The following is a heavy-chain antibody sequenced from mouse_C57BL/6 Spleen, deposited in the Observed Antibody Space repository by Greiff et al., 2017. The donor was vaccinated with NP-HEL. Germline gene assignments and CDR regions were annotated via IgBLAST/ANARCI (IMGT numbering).Heavy chain of an antibody. CDR2: IYPGDGDT. CDR3: ARKGYYAMDY. V-gene: IGHV1-82*01. J-gene: IGHJ4*01. Sequence: QVQLQQSGPELVKPGASVKISCKASGYAFSSSWMNWVKQRPGKGLEWIGRIYPGDGDTNYNGKFKGKATLTADKSSSTAYMQLSSLTSEDSAVHFCARKGYYAMDYWGQGTSVTVSS. CDR1: GYAFSSSW.